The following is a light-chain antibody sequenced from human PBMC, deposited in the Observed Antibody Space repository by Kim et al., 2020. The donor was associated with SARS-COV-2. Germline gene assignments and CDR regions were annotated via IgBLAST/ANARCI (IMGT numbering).Light chain of an antibody. V-gene: IGKV3-11*01. J-gene: IGKJ4*01. CDR3: QQRSNWPPLT. CDR2: DAS. Sequence: SPGESATLACRASQSVSSYLAWYQQKPGQAPMLLIYDASNRATGIPARFSGSGSGTDFTLTISSLEPEDFAVYYCQQRSNWPPLTFGGGTKVDIK. CDR1: QSVSSY.